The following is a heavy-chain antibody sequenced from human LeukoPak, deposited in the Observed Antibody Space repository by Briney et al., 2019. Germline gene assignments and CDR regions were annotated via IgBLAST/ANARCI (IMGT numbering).Heavy chain of an antibody. J-gene: IGHJ6*04. V-gene: IGHV3-7*01. Sequence: GGSLRLSCAASGFTSGFTFSSYWMSWVRQAPGKGLEWVANIKQDGSEKYYVDSVKGRFTISRDNAKNSLYLQMNSLRAEDTAVYYCAELGITMIGGVWGKGTTVTISS. CDR2: IKQDGSEK. CDR3: AELGITMIGGV. D-gene: IGHD3-10*02. CDR1: GFTFSSYW.